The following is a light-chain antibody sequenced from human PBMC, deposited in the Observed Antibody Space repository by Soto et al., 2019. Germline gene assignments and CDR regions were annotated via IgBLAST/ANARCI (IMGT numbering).Light chain of an antibody. V-gene: IGKV3-15*01. CDR1: QSVSSN. J-gene: IGKJ5*01. CDR3: QQYNNWPLT. Sequence: EKVMTQSPATLSVSPVERATLSCRASQSVSSNLAWYQQKPGQAPRLLIYGASSRATGIPVRFSGSGSGTEFTLTISSLQSEDFAVYYCQQYNNWPLTCGQGTRLEIK. CDR2: GAS.